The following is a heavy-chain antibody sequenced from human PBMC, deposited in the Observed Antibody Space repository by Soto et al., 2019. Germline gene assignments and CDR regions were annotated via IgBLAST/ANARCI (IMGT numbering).Heavy chain of an antibody. CDR1: GFTFSAYV. Sequence: GSLRLSCAASGFTFSAYVMSWVRQAPGKGLEWVSSITSSGGGTYYADSVKGRFTVSRDNSKNTVYLQMNSLRDEDTAVYYCAKLTAAWGLGTLVTVSS. D-gene: IGHD6-13*01. V-gene: IGHV3-23*01. CDR3: AKLTAA. CDR2: ITSSGGGT. J-gene: IGHJ4*02.